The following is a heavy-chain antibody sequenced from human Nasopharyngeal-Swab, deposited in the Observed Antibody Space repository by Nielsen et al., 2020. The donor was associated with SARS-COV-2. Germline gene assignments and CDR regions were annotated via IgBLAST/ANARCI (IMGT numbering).Heavy chain of an antibody. CDR2: INPSGGST. V-gene: IGHV1-46*01. D-gene: IGHD3-10*01. CDR3: ARGAYYGSGSYFHYYYGMDV. Sequence: WVEQAPGQGLEWMGIINPSGGSTSCAQKFQGRVTMTRDTSTSTVYMELSSLRSEDTAVYYCARGAYYGSGSYFHYYYGMDVWGQGTTVTVSS. J-gene: IGHJ6*02.